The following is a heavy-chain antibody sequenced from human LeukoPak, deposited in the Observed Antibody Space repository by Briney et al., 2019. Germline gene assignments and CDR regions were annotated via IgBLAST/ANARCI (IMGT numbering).Heavy chain of an antibody. CDR1: GGSFSDDY. CDR2: FYYSGST. J-gene: IGHJ5*02. CDR3: ARESNYHGSGTGWFDP. Sequence: PSETLSLTCAVYGGSFSDDYWSWIRQPPGKGLEWIGYFYYSGSTYYNPSLKSRVTISLDTSKNQLSLKLSSVTAADTAVYYCARESNYHGSGTGWFDPWGQGTLVTVSS. V-gene: IGHV4-59*12. D-gene: IGHD3-10*01.